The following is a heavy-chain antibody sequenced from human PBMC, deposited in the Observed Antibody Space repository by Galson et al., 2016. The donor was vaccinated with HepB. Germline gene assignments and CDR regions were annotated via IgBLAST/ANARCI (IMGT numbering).Heavy chain of an antibody. CDR1: GFPFSTYG. J-gene: IGHJ4*02. D-gene: IGHD5-18*01. CDR2: ISYDGDTK. CDR3: ASDPRQWQRGYNYGFEY. V-gene: IGHV3-30*03. Sequence: LRLSCAASGFPFSTYGMHWVRQAPGKGLEWVAVISYDGDTKYHADSVKGRFTISRDNSKNTLYLQMHRLRFEDTAVYYCASDPRQWQRGYNYGFEYWGQGTLVSVSS.